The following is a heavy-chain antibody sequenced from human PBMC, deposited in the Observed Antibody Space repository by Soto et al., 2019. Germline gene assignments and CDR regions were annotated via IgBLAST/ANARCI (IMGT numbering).Heavy chain of an antibody. CDR3: AKGAPGSYSSGWYLWFDP. J-gene: IGHJ5*02. Sequence: AGSLSLSCAASGFTFSSYEMNWVRQAPGKGLEWVSYISSSGSTIYYADSVKGRFTISRDNAKNSLYLQMNSLRAEDTAVYYCAKGAPGSYSSGWYLWFDPWGQGTLVTVSS. D-gene: IGHD6-19*01. CDR2: ISSSGSTI. CDR1: GFTFSSYE. V-gene: IGHV3-48*03.